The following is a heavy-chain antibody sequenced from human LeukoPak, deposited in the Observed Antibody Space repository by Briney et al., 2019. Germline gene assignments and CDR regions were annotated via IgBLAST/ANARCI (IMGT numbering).Heavy chain of an antibody. V-gene: IGHV3-23*01. D-gene: IGHD6-19*01. CDR1: GFSFSNLA. CDR2: ISDSGGTT. CDR3: AEDARRSSGWYLFDH. Sequence: PGGSLRLSCVASGFSFSNLAMGWVRQAPGKGLEWVSVISDSGGTTYYADSVKGRFTISRDNSRNTLYLQMNSLRVEDTAVYYCAEDARRSSGWYLFDHWGQGTLVTVSS. J-gene: IGHJ4*02.